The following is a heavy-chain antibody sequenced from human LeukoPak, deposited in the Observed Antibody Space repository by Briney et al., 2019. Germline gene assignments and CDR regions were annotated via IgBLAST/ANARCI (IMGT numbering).Heavy chain of an antibody. CDR3: AKDPGLGYCSGGSCYPSGY. Sequence: GGSLRLSCATSGFTFGSYGIHWVRQAPGKGLEWVAVISYDGSNKYYADSVKGRFTISRDNSKNTLYLQMNSLRAEDTAVYYCAKDPGLGYCSGGSCYPSGYWGQGTLVTVSS. CDR1: GFTFGSYG. J-gene: IGHJ4*02. V-gene: IGHV3-30*18. D-gene: IGHD2-15*01. CDR2: ISYDGSNK.